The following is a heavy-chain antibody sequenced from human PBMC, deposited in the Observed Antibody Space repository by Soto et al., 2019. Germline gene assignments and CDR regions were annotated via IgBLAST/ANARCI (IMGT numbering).Heavy chain of an antibody. Sequence: EVQLVESGGGLVQPGGSLRLSCAASGFTFSSYSMNWVRQAPGKGLEWVSYISSSSSTIYYADYVKGRFTISRDNAKNSLYLQVDSVGAEATAVYYCARDRASIWGQGTLVTVSS. V-gene: IGHV3-48*01. D-gene: IGHD3-10*01. CDR1: GFTFSSYS. J-gene: IGHJ4*02. CDR3: ARDRASI. CDR2: ISSSSSTI.